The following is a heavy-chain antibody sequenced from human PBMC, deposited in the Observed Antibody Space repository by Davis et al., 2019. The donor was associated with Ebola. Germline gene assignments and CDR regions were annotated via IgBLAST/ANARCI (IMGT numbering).Heavy chain of an antibody. V-gene: IGHV4-34*01. J-gene: IGHJ5*02. Sequence: SETLSLTCAVYGSSFSGYYWTWIRQPPGTGLEWIGEINHSGSTNYNPSLKSRVTISVDTSKNQFSLKLSSVTAADTAVYYCARGPSIRGFDPWGQGTLVTVSS. CDR3: ARGPSIRGFDP. CDR2: INHSGST. CDR1: GSSFSGYY. D-gene: IGHD3-10*01.